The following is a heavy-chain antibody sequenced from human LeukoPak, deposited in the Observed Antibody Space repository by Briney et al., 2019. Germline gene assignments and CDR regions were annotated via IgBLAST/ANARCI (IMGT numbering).Heavy chain of an antibody. CDR3: ARRGGSNGWGPFVI. D-gene: IGHD3-10*01. CDR2: VSGSAEDT. J-gene: IGHJ3*02. CDR1: GFNIRLHA. V-gene: IGHV3-23*01. Sequence: GGSLRLSCVASGFNIRLHAMTWLRQAPGKGLEWVSTVSGSAEDTLYADSVKGRFTISRDFSENTLYLQMNNLGGDDTALYYCARRGGSNGWGPFVIWGQATEVTVSS.